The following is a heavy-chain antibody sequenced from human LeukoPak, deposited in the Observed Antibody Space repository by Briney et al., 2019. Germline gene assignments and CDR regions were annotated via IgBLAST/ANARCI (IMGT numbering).Heavy chain of an antibody. J-gene: IGHJ4*02. CDR2: IYYSGST. Sequence: PSETLSLTCTVSGGSISSGGYYWSWIRQHPGKGLEWIGYIYYSGSTYYNPSLKSRVTISVDTSKNQFSLKLSSVTAADTAVYYCAREVGYYYDSSGYLESGGVYFDYWGQGTLVTVSS. V-gene: IGHV4-31*03. CDR1: GGSISSGGYY. CDR3: AREVGYYYDSSGYLESGGVYFDY. D-gene: IGHD3-22*01.